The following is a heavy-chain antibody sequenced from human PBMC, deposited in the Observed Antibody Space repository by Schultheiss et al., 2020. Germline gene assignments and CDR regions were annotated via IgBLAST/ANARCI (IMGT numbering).Heavy chain of an antibody. CDR3: ARVIAASGAPAYYYSLDV. J-gene: IGHJ6*02. V-gene: IGHV4-61*02. D-gene: IGHD6-13*01. Sequence: SETLSLTCTVSGGSISSGSYYWSWIRQPAGKGLEWIGRIYTSGSTNYNPSLKSRVTISVDTSKNQFSLKLSSVTAADTAIYYCARVIAASGAPAYYYSLDVWGQGTTVTVSS. CDR2: IYTSGST. CDR1: GGSISSGSYY.